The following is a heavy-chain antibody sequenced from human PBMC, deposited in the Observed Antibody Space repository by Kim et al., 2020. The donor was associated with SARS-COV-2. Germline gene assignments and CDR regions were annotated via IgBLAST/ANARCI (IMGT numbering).Heavy chain of an antibody. V-gene: IGHV3-21*01. J-gene: IGHJ4*02. CDR1: GFTFSSYS. Sequence: GGSLRLSCAASGFTFSSYSMNWVHQAPGKGLEWVSSISSSSSYIYYADSVKGRFTISRDNAKNSLFLHMNSLRAEDTALYYCASSRGYYDSSGQGVFDYLGQGTLVTVSS. D-gene: IGHD3-22*01. CDR2: ISSSSSYI. CDR3: ASSRGYYDSSGQGVFDY.